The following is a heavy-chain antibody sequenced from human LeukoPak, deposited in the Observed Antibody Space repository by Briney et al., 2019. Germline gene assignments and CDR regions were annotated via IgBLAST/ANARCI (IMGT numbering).Heavy chain of an antibody. J-gene: IGHJ4*02. CDR2: VCHSGPT. CDR3: ARSYSGASYFDY. D-gene: IGHD3-10*01. CDR1: GASITNDC. V-gene: IGHV4-59*12. Sequence: SETLSLTCTVSGASITNDCWNWIRQPPGKGLEWIGYVCHSGPTNSNPSLKSRVSKSVDTSKNQFSLKLSSVTAADTAVFHCARSYSGASYFDYWGQGTLVTVSS.